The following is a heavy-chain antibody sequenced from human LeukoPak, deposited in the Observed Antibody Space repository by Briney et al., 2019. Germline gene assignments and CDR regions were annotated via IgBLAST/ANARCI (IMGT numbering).Heavy chain of an antibody. J-gene: IGHJ3*02. CDR1: GFTFSSYA. V-gene: IGHV3-23*01. CDR2: ISGSGGST. CDR3: AKEYGSGSYYNRAFDI. D-gene: IGHD3-10*01. Sequence: GGSLRLSCAASGFTFSSYAMSWLRQAPGKGLEWVSAISGSGGSTYCADSVKGRFTISRDNSKNTLYLQMNSLRAEDTAVYYCAKEYGSGSYYNRAFDIWGQGTMVTVSS.